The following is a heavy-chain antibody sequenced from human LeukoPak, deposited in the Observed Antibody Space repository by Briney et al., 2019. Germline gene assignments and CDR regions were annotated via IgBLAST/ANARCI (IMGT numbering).Heavy chain of an antibody. J-gene: IGHJ6*02. CDR1: GRSFSGYY. CDR2: INHSGST. V-gene: IGHV4-34*01. Sequence: SETLSLTCAVYGRSFSGYYWSWIRQPPGKGLEWIGEINHSGSTNYNPSLKSRVTISVDTSKNQFSLKLSSVTAADTAVYYCARGRIVVVVAAPPAAYGMDVWGQGTTVTVSS. CDR3: ARGRIVVVVAAPPAAYGMDV. D-gene: IGHD2-15*01.